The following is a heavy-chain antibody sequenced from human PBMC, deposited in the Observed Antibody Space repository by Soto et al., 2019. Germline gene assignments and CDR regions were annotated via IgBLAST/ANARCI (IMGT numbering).Heavy chain of an antibody. CDR1: GGSFSGYY. D-gene: IGHD5-12*01. V-gene: IGHV4-34*01. CDR2: INHSGST. Sequence: QVQLQQWGAGLLKPSETLSLTCAVYGGSFSGYYWSWIRQPPGKGLEWIGEINHSGSTNYNPSLKSRVTISVDTSKNQFSLKLSSVTAADTAVYYCARGSGWLQSYYFDYWGQGTLVTVSS. J-gene: IGHJ4*02. CDR3: ARGSGWLQSYYFDY.